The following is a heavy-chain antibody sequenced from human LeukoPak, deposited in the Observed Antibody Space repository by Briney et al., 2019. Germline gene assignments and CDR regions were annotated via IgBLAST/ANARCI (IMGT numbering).Heavy chain of an antibody. J-gene: IGHJ4*02. D-gene: IGHD3-10*01. V-gene: IGHV3-30*02. CDR3: AKDRFYYGSGTYYTPTFDY. CDR2: IRYDGSNK. Sequence: PGGSLRLSCAASGFTFSSYGMHWVRQAPGKGLEWVAFIRYDGSNKYYADSVKGRFSISRDNSKNTLYLQMNSLRAEDTAVYYCAKDRFYYGSGTYYTPTFDYWGQGTLVTVSS. CDR1: GFTFSSYG.